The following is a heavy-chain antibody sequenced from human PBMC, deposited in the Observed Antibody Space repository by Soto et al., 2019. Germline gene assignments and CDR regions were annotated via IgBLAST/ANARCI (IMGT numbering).Heavy chain of an antibody. CDR2: IYYSGST. CDR3: ARAMVVTQNWFDP. Sequence: PSEPLYLPCTVSGGSISSVDYYWSCMRQPPGKGLEWIVYIYYSGSTYYNPTLKSRVTISVDTSKNQFSLKLSSVTAADTSVYYCARAMVVTQNWFDPWGQGTLVTVSS. V-gene: IGHV4-30-4*08. D-gene: IGHD2-21*02. J-gene: IGHJ5*02. CDR1: GGSISSVDYY.